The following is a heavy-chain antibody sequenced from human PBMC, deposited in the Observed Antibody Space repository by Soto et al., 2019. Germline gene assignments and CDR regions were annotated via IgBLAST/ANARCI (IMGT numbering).Heavy chain of an antibody. Sequence: EVQLVESGGGLVQPGGSLRLSCAASGFTFSSYWMHWVRQAPGKGLVWVSRINSDGSSTSYADSVKGRFTNSRDNAKNTLYLQMNSLRAEDTAVYYCVRTSLVVAAATREDYWGQGTPVTVSS. D-gene: IGHD2-15*01. J-gene: IGHJ4*02. CDR1: GFTFSSYW. V-gene: IGHV3-74*01. CDR3: VRTSLVVAAATREDY. CDR2: INSDGSST.